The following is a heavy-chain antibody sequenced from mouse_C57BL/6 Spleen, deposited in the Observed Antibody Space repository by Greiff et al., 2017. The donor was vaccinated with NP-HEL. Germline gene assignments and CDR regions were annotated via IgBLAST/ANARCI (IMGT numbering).Heavy chain of an antibody. CDR2: INPNNGGT. CDR1: GYTFTDYY. Sequence: VQLQQSGPELVKPGASVKISCKASGYTFTDYYMNWVKQSHGKSLEWIGDINPNNGGTSYNQKFKGKATLTVDKSSSTAYMELRSLTSEDSAVYYCARSTGYWYFDVWGTGTTVTVSS. J-gene: IGHJ1*03. V-gene: IGHV1-26*01. D-gene: IGHD4-1*02. CDR3: ARSTGYWYFDV.